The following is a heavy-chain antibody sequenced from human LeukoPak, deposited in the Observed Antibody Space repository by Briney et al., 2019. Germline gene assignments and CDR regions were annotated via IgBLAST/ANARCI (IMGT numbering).Heavy chain of an antibody. J-gene: IGHJ6*01. CDR3: ARDGGCSGGSCYSRNYYGMDV. CDR1: GGSISSYY. Sequence: SETLSLTCTVSGGSISSYYWSWIRQPPGKGLEWIGYIYYSGSTNYNPSLKSRVTISVDTSKNQFSLKLSSVTAADTAVYYCARDGGCSGGSCYSRNYYGMDVWGQGTPVTVSS. V-gene: IGHV4-59*01. CDR2: IYYSGST. D-gene: IGHD2-15*01.